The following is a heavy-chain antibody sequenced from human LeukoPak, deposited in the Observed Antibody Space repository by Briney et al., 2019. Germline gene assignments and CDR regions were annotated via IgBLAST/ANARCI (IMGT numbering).Heavy chain of an antibody. CDR3: ARSTRRQNDAFDI. CDR2: ISERSSYI. Sequence: GGSLRLSCAASGFTYSSYSVNWVRQAPGKGLEWVSSISERSSYIYYADSMRGRFTISGDNAKNSLYLQMNSLRAEDTAVYYCARSTRRQNDAFDIWGQGTVVTVSS. CDR1: GFTYSSYS. V-gene: IGHV3-21*01. J-gene: IGHJ3*02.